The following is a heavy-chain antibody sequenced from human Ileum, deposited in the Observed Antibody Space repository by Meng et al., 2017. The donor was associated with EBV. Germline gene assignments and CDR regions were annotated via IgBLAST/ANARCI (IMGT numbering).Heavy chain of an antibody. J-gene: IGHJ4*02. Sequence: QVQLQGSGPGLVNPSGTLSLPCAVSGGSISVMNWWSWVRQPPEKGLEWIGEMSDSGITHYNPSLKSRVTISADKSNNQFSLKLTSVTSADTAVYFCAKNGEKYFEYWGQGTLVTVSS. V-gene: IGHV4-4*02. CDR1: GGSISVMNW. CDR3: AKNGEKYFEY. CDR2: MSDSGIT.